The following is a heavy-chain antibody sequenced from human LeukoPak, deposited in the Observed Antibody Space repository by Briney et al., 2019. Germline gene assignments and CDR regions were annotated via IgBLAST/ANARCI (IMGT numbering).Heavy chain of an antibody. CDR3: ARVPPGGWTVYYYYYYMDV. V-gene: IGHV3-21*01. J-gene: IGHJ6*03. Sequence: PGGSLRLSCAASGFTFSSYSMNWVRQAPGKGLEWVSSISSSSSYIYYADSVKGRFTISRDNAKNSLYLQMNSLRAEDTAVYYCARVPPGGWTVYYYYYYMDVWGKGTTVTVSS. CDR1: GFTFSSYS. CDR2: ISSSSSYI. D-gene: IGHD6-19*01.